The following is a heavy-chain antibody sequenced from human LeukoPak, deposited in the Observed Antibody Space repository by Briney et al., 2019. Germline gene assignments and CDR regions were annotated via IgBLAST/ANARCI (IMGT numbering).Heavy chain of an antibody. CDR1: GYSFTSYW. V-gene: IGHV5-51*01. CDR3: ATSGGYCSGGSCYGGSDWFDP. Sequence: GESLKISCKGSGYSFTSYWIGWVRQMPGKGLEWMGIIYPGDSDTRYSPSFQGQVTISADKSISTAYLQWSSLKASDTAMYYCATSGGYCSGGSCYGGSDWFDPWGQGTLVTVSS. D-gene: IGHD2-15*01. CDR2: IYPGDSDT. J-gene: IGHJ5*02.